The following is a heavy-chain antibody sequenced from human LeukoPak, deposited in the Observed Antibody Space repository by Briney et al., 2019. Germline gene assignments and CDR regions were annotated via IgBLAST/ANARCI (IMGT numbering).Heavy chain of an antibody. D-gene: IGHD2-2*01. CDR1: GFTFSSYW. Sequence: GGSLRLSCAASGFTFSSYWMSWVRQAPGKGLEWVANIKHDGSEKYYVDSAKGRFTISRDNAKNSLYLQMNSLGAEDTAVYYCARDCSSISCYDYWGQGTLVTVSS. CDR2: IKHDGSEK. J-gene: IGHJ4*02. V-gene: IGHV3-7*01. CDR3: ARDCSSISCYDY.